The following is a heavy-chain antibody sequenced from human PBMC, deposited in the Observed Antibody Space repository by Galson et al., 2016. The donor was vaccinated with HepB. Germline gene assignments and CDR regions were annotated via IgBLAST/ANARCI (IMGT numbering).Heavy chain of an antibody. CDR2: ISSSNSYT. Sequence: SLRLSCAASAFAFSDYYMSWIRQAPGKGLEWVSYISSSNSYTNYADSVKGRFTISTDNDKNSLYLQMNSLRAEDTAVYYCARDNTGSHGSGFDYWGQGTLVTVSS. D-gene: IGHD2-15*01. CDR3: ARDNTGSHGSGFDY. V-gene: IGHV3-11*06. CDR1: AFAFSDYY. J-gene: IGHJ4*02.